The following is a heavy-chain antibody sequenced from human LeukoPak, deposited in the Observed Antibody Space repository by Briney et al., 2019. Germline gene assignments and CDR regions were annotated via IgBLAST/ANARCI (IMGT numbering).Heavy chain of an antibody. CDR2: ISSSRSYI. D-gene: IGHD1-1*01. Sequence: GGSLRLSCAASGFTFSSYSMSWVRQAPGKGLEWVSSISSSRSYIYYADSVKGRFTISRDNAKNSLYLQMNSLRAEDTAVYYCARVVSVAWSERRPGYYFMDVWGKGTTVTVSS. V-gene: IGHV3-21*01. J-gene: IGHJ6*03. CDR3: ARVVSVAWSERRPGYYFMDV. CDR1: GFTFSSYS.